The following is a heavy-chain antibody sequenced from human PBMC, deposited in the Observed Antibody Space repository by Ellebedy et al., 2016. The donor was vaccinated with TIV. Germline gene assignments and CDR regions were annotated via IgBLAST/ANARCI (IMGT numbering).Heavy chain of an antibody. CDR1: GGSFGTYA. D-gene: IGHD1-26*01. CDR2: IIPSLNMA. J-gene: IGHJ3*02. V-gene: IGHV1-69*04. CDR3: ARWETGPSLEI. Sequence: SVKVSXXAPGGSFGTYAYNWVRQAPGQGLEWVGRIIPSLNMAQYAQKLQGRVTLAADKSTSTFYMELGSLRSEDTAVYYCARWETGPSLEIWGQGTLVTVSS.